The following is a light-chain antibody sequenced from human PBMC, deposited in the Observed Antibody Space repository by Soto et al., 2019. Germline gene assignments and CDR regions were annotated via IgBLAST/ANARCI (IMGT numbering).Light chain of an antibody. Sequence: EIVMSQSPAALSVSPGERATLSCRASRSLSSDLAWYQQKPGQTPRLLIYGAYTRATGISARFMGSGSGTEFTLTIRSLQSEDFALYYCQHRSNWPLTFGGGTKVDI. V-gene: IGKV3-15*01. J-gene: IGKJ4*01. CDR3: QHRSNWPLT. CDR1: RSLSSD. CDR2: GAY.